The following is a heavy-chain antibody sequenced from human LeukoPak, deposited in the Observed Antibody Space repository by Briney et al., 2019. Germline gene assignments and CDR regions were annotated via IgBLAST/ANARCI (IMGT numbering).Heavy chain of an antibody. V-gene: IGHV4-4*07. D-gene: IGHD1-26*01. CDR3: ARDAGGGSYSRLDY. Sequence: PSETLSLTCTVSGGSISSYYRSWIRQPAGKGLEWIGRIYTSGSTNYNPSLKSQVTMSVDTSKNQFSLKLSSVTAADTAVYYCARDAGGGSYSRLDYWGQGTLVTVSS. J-gene: IGHJ4*02. CDR1: GGSISSYY. CDR2: IYTSGST.